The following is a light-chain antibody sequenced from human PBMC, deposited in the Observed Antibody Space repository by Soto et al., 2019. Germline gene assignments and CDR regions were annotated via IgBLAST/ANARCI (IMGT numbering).Light chain of an antibody. V-gene: IGKV3-20*01. J-gene: IGKJ1*01. CDR2: AAS. CDR1: QSVSNTY. Sequence: EIVLTQSPDTLSLFPGERATLSCRASQSVSNTYLAWYQQKPGQAPRPLISAASTRATGTPDRFSGSGSGTDFTLTISRLAPEDFAIYYCQQYSSSRGTFSQGTKVDIK. CDR3: QQYSSSRGT.